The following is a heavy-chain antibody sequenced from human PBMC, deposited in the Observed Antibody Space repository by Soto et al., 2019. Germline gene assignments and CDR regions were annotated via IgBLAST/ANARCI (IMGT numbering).Heavy chain of an antibody. Sequence: EVQLVESGGGLVKPGGSLRLSCAASGFTFSNYNMNWVRQAPGKGLEWVSSISSSSGYIYYADSVKGRFTISRDNAKNSLYLQMNSLRAEDTAVYYCARDWKMTASQGTDFDIWGQGTMVTVSS. J-gene: IGHJ3*02. V-gene: IGHV3-21*01. CDR2: ISSSSGYI. CDR3: ARDWKMTASQGTDFDI. CDR1: GFTFSNYN. D-gene: IGHD2-21*02.